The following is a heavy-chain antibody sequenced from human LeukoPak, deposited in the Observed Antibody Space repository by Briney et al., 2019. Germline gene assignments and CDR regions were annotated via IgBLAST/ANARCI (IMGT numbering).Heavy chain of an antibody. D-gene: IGHD3-10*01. J-gene: IGHJ4*02. V-gene: IGHV3-7*01. Sequence: GGSLRLSCAASGFTFSSHWMTWIRLAPGKGLEWVASIKKDVDEKYYVDSVKGRFTISRDNAKNSLFLHMSSLRVEDTAVYYCARGPPYGSQSDYFDYWGQGTLVTVSS. CDR3: ARGPPYGSQSDYFDY. CDR1: GFTFSSHW. CDR2: IKKDVDEK.